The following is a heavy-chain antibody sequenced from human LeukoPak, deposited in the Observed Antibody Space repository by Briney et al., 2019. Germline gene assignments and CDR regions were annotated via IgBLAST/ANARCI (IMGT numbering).Heavy chain of an antibody. Sequence: SETLSLTCTVSGGSISSGSYYWSWIRQPAGKGLEWIGRIYTSGSTNYNPSLKSRVTISVDTSKNQFSLKLSSVTAADTAVYYCARNGHCSGGSCLSDYWGQGTLVTVSS. D-gene: IGHD2-15*01. CDR3: ARNGHCSGGSCLSDY. CDR2: IYTSGST. V-gene: IGHV4-61*02. J-gene: IGHJ4*02. CDR1: GGSISSGSYY.